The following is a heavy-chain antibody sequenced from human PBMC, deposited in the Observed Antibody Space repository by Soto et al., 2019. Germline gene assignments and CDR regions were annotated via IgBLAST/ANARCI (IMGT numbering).Heavy chain of an antibody. CDR2: MSYDENNK. Sequence: QVQLVESGGGVVQPGRSLRLSCAASGFTFSRYGMHWVRQAPGKGLEWVAVMSYDENNKYYADSVEGRFTISRDNSKSTRYLQMDSLRAEDTAEYYCEKSIVRGVTGPLEYWGQGTLFTVSS. D-gene: IGHD3-10*01. CDR1: GFTFSRYG. V-gene: IGHV3-30*18. CDR3: EKSIVRGVTGPLEY. J-gene: IGHJ4*02.